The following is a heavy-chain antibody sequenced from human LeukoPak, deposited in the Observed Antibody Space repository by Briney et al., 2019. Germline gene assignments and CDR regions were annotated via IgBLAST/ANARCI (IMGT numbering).Heavy chain of an antibody. J-gene: IGHJ4*02. Sequence: EASVKVSCKASGYTFTSYAMHWVRQAPGQRLEWMGWINAGNGNTKYSQKFQGRVTMTRDTSTSTVYMGLSSLRSEDTAVYYCARDLVGATATGSFDYWGQGTLVTVSS. V-gene: IGHV1-3*01. D-gene: IGHD1-26*01. CDR1: GYTFTSYA. CDR2: INAGNGNT. CDR3: ARDLVGATATGSFDY.